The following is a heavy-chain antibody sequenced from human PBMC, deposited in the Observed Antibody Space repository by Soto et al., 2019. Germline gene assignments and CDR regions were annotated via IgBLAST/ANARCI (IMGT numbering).Heavy chain of an antibody. CDR2: ISSNGGST. J-gene: IGHJ4*02. CDR3: VKDLPIMAVAGAISGDY. V-gene: IGHV3-64D*06. Sequence: GPLRLSCSASGCTFSSYAMHWARQSPGKGLEYVSAISSNGGSTYYADSVKGRFTISRDNSKNTLYLQMSSLRAEDSAVYYCVKDLPIMAVAGAISGDYWGQGTLVTVSS. D-gene: IGHD6-19*01. CDR1: GCTFSSYA.